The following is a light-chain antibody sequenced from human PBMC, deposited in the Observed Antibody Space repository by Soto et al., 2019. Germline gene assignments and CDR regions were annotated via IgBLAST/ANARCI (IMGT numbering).Light chain of an antibody. CDR3: QKRGNWHIT. Sequence: IVLTQSLAILTSFPGDRHHLSCRASESTTSYLAWSKQKPGQAPRLPIYDASNRATGIPARFSGSGSETDFTLTISSRETEEFPVSDCQKRGNWHITFGGGTKVDIK. CDR2: DAS. J-gene: IGKJ4*01. V-gene: IGKV3-11*01. CDR1: ESTTSY.